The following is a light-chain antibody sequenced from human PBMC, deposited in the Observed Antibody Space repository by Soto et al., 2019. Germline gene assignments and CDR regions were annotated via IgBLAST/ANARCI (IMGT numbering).Light chain of an antibody. Sequence: EIVLTQSPGTLSLSPGERATLSCRASQSVSNNYLAWYQQKPGQAPRLLIYGASNRATGIPDRFSGSGSGTDFTLTISRLESEDFAVYYCRQYGSSGTVGQGTKVELK. V-gene: IGKV3-20*01. J-gene: IGKJ1*01. CDR1: QSVSNNY. CDR2: GAS. CDR3: RQYGSSGT.